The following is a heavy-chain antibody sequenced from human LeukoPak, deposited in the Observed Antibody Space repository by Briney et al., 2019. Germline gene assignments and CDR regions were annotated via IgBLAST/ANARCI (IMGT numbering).Heavy chain of an antibody. J-gene: IGHJ4*02. CDR2: ISGSGGST. CDR3: AKELIKSDYYGNCYFDY. V-gene: IGHV3-23*01. CDR1: GFIFSSYA. D-gene: IGHD3-10*01. Sequence: GGSLRLSCAPSGFIFSSYAMSWVRQAPGKGLEWVSAISGSGGSTYYADSVKGRFTISRDNSKNTLYLQMNSLRAEDTAVYYCAKELIKSDYYGNCYFDYWGQGDLVTVSS.